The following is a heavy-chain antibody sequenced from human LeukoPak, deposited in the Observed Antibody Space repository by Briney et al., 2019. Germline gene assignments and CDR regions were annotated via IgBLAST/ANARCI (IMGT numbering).Heavy chain of an antibody. Sequence: SETLSLTCTVSSGSISSSNYYWGWIRQPPGKGLEWIASIYYSGSPYYNPSLKSRVTMSVDTSKNQFSLKLSSVTAADTAVYYCARLLYDRSGYYYFDYWGQGTLVTASS. J-gene: IGHJ4*02. CDR3: ARLLYDRSGYYYFDY. CDR1: SGSISSSNYY. V-gene: IGHV4-39*01. CDR2: IYYSGSP. D-gene: IGHD3-22*01.